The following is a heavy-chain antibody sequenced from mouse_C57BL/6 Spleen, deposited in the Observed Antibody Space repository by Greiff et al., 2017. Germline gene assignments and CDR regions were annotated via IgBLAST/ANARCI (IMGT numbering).Heavy chain of an antibody. D-gene: IGHD2-3*01. CDR2: ISSGGSYT. J-gene: IGHJ4*01. V-gene: IGHV5-6*01. CDR3: ARPLYDGSSYAMDY. CDR1: GFTFSSYG. Sequence: VQLKESGGDLVKPGGSLKLSCAASGFTFSSYGMSWVRQTPDKRLEWVATISSGGSYTYYPDSVKGRFTISRDNAKNTLYLQMSSLKSEDTAMYYCARPLYDGSSYAMDYWGQGTSVTVSS.